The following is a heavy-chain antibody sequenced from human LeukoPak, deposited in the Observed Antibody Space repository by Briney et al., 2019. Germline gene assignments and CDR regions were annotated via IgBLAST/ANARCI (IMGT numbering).Heavy chain of an antibody. CDR3: ARGMGGNWFDP. J-gene: IGHJ5*02. D-gene: IGHD2-8*01. Sequence: PSETLSLTCTVSGGSISSYYWNWIRQPPGKGLEWIVYIYYSENTNYNPSLKRRVTISVDTSKNQFSLKLSSVTAADTAMYYCARGMGGNWFDPWGQGTLVTVSS. CDR2: IYYSENT. CDR1: GGSISSYY. V-gene: IGHV4-59*01.